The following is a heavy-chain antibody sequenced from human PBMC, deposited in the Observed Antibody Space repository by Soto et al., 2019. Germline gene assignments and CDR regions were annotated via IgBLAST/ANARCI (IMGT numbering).Heavy chain of an antibody. V-gene: IGHV3-30-3*01. Sequence: GGSLRLSCAASGFTFSSYAMHWVRQAPGKGLEWVAVISYDGSNKYYADSVKGRFTISRDNSKNTLYLQMNSLRAEDTAVYYCARVGYSGYDLGGYYYYYGMDVWGQGTTVTVSS. D-gene: IGHD5-12*01. J-gene: IGHJ6*02. CDR3: ARVGYSGYDLGGYYYYYGMDV. CDR2: ISYDGSNK. CDR1: GFTFSSYA.